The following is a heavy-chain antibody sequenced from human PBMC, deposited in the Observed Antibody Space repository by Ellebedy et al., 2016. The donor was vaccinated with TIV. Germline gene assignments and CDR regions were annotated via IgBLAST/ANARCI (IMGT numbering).Heavy chain of an antibody. D-gene: IGHD5-12*01. CDR2: INPDSGDT. CDR1: GYTFIAHY. Sequence: ASVKVSCKASGYTFIAHYMHWVRQAPGQGLEWMGWINPDSGDTSLAQKFPGRVTLTSDTSRNTVYMDMSGLSSDDAAVYYCARVRRGSVPDFWGQGTLVTVSS. J-gene: IGHJ4*02. CDR3: ARVRRGSVPDF. V-gene: IGHV1-2*02.